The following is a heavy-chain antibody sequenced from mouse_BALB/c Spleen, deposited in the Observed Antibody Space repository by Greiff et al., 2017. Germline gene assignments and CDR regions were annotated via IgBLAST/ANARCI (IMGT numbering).Heavy chain of an antibody. CDR2: ISSGGSYT. D-gene: IGHD1-2*01. V-gene: IGHV5-9-4*01. J-gene: IGHJ4*01. CDR1: GFTFSSYA. Sequence: EVQRVESGGGLVKPGGSLKLSCAASGFTFSSYAMSWVRQSPEKRLEWVAEISSGGSYTYYPDTVTGRFTISRDNAKNTLYLEMSSLRSEDTAMYYCARLLRPPYAMDYWGQGTSVTVSS. CDR3: ARLLRPPYAMDY.